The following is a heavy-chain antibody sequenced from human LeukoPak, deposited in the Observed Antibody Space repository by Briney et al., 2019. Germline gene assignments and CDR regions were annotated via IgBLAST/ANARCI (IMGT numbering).Heavy chain of an antibody. D-gene: IGHD6-19*01. Sequence: PSETLSPTCVVSGYSISSGYYWGWIRQPPGKGLEWIGSIYHSGSTYYNPSLKSRVTISVDTSKNQFSLKLSSVIAADTAVYYCARVLAVAGVDYWGQGTLVTVSS. V-gene: IGHV4-38-2*01. J-gene: IGHJ4*02. CDR2: IYHSGST. CDR3: ARVLAVAGVDY. CDR1: GYSISSGYY.